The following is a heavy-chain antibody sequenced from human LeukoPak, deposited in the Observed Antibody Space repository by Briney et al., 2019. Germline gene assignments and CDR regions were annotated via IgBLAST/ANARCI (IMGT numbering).Heavy chain of an antibody. J-gene: IGHJ3*02. Sequence: GRSLRLSCAASGFTFSSYGMHWVRQAPGKGLEWAAVIWYDGSNKYYADSVKGRFTISRDNSKNTLYLQMNSLRAEDTAVYYCAREPHYGDHDGDAFDIWGQGTMVTVSS. V-gene: IGHV3-33*01. CDR2: IWYDGSNK. CDR1: GFTFSSYG. D-gene: IGHD4-17*01. CDR3: AREPHYGDHDGDAFDI.